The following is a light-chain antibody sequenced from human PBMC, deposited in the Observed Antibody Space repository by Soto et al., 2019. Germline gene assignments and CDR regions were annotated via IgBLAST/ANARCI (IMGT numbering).Light chain of an antibody. V-gene: IGLV2-14*01. Sequence: QSALTQPASVSGSPGQSITISCTGTSSDVGGYNYVSWYQQHPGKAPKLMIYAVNGRPSGLSNRFSGSKSGNTASLTISGLQAEDESDYYCSSYTSNSTLVFGTGTKGTVL. CDR2: AVN. J-gene: IGLJ1*01. CDR1: SSDVGGYNY. CDR3: SSYTSNSTLV.